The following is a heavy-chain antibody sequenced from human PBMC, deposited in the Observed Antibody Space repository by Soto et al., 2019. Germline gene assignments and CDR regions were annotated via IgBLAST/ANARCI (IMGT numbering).Heavy chain of an antibody. J-gene: IGHJ6*02. Sequence: ASVKVSCKASGYTFTSYDINWVRQATGQGLEWMGWMNPNSGNTGYAQKFQGRVTMTRNTSISTAYMEMSSLRSEDTAVYYCAIVLFCASYYDFWSGYYNYYYYGMDVWGQGTTVTVSS. CDR2: MNPNSGNT. V-gene: IGHV1-8*01. D-gene: IGHD3-3*01. CDR3: AIVLFCASYYDFWSGYYNYYYYGMDV. CDR1: GYTFTSYD.